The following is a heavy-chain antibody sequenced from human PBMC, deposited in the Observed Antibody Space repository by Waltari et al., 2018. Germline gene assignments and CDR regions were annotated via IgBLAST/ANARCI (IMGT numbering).Heavy chain of an antibody. J-gene: IGHJ4*02. V-gene: IGHV4-34*01. CDR2: INHSGST. CDR1: GGSFSGYY. CDR3: ARGYRPKI. Sequence: QVQLQQWGAGLLKPSETLSLTCAVYGGSFSGYYWSWIRQPPGKGLDWIGEINHSGSTNSHPSLKSRVTISVDTSKNQFSLKLSSVTAADTAVYYCARGYRPKIWGQGTLVTVSS.